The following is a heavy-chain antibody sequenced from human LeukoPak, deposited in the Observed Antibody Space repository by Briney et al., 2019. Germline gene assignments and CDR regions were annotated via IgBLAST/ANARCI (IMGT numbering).Heavy chain of an antibody. CDR2: INHSGST. J-gene: IGHJ4*02. V-gene: IGHV4-34*01. Sequence: PSETLSLTCAVYGGSFSGYYWSWIRQPPGKGLEWIGEINHSGSTNYNPSLKSRVTISVDTSKNQFSLKLSSVTAADTAVYYCARGRGGSYLANWGQGTLVTVSS. CDR1: GGSFSGYY. CDR3: ARGRGGSYLAN. D-gene: IGHD3-16*01.